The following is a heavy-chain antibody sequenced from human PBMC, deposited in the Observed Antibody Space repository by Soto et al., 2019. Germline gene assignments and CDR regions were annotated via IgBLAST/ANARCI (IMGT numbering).Heavy chain of an antibody. J-gene: IGHJ5*02. Sequence: PSETLSLTCSVSGAALNSGNYYWSWIRQVPGEGLEWIGHIYVTGAVDYNPSLRDRITISQDTSERQFSLNLRLVTAADTAVYYCAILRIATNNYKWFDPWGQGTLVTVSS. D-gene: IGHD2-21*01. CDR3: AILRIATNNYKWFDP. CDR2: IYVTGAV. V-gene: IGHV4-31*03. CDR1: GAALNSGNYY.